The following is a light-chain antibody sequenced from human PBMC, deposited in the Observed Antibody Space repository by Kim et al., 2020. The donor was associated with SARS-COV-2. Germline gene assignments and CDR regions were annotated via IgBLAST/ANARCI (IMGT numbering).Light chain of an antibody. J-gene: IGKJ2*01. CDR1: QGIHTY. CDR3: QHYVRFPYT. Sequence: SASVGDRVTITCRASQGIHTYLAWYQQRPGKAPKLLIYLASTLESGVPPRFSGSGFGTEFTLTINSLQPDDFATYYCQHYVRFPYTFGQGTKLEIK. V-gene: IGKV1-5*03. CDR2: LAS.